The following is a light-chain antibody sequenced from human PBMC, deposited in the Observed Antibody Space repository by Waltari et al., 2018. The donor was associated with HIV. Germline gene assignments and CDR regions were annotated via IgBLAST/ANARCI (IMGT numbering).Light chain of an antibody. V-gene: IGLV2-8*01. Sequence: QSVLTQTPSASGSPGQSVTISCTGTSSDVGGYNSVSWYQQHPGKAPKLMIYEVSKRPSGVPDRFSGSKSGNTASLTVSGLQAEYEADYYCSSYAGSNNFVFGTGTKVTVL. J-gene: IGLJ1*01. CDR2: EVS. CDR1: SSDVGGYNS. CDR3: SSYAGSNNFV.